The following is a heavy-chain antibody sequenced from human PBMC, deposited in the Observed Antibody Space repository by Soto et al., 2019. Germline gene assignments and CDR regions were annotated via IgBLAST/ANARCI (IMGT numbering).Heavy chain of an antibody. CDR2: ISGSGGST. D-gene: IGHD3-10*01. Sequence: PGGSLRLSCAASGFTFSSYAMSWVRQAPGKGLEWVSAISGSGGSTYYADSVKGRFTIPRDNSKNTLYLQMNSLRAEDTAVYYCAKDSGITMVRPHFDYWGQGTLVTVSS. V-gene: IGHV3-23*01. J-gene: IGHJ4*02. CDR1: GFTFSSYA. CDR3: AKDSGITMVRPHFDY.